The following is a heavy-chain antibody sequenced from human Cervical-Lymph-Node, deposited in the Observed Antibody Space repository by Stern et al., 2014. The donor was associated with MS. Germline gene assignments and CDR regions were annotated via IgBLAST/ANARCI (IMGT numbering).Heavy chain of an antibody. CDR1: GFSFDDYA. CDR3: AKDKFVRASELTPSFDH. V-gene: IGHV3-9*01. D-gene: IGHD1-14*01. Sequence: EVQLVQSGGGLVQPGRSLRLSCAASGFSFDDYAMHWVRQAPGKGLEWISGINWNSGNIDYADSVKGRFTISRDNAKNSLDLQMNSLRAEDTAFYYCAKDKFVRASELTPSFDHWGQGSLVTVSS. CDR2: INWNSGNI. J-gene: IGHJ4*02.